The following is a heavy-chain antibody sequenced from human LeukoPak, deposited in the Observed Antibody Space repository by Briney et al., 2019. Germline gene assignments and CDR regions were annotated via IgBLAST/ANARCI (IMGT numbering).Heavy chain of an antibody. CDR1: GYTFTGYY. D-gene: IGHD3-22*01. Sequence: ASVKVSCKASGYTFTGYYMHWVRQAPGQGLEWMGIINPSGGSTNYAQKFQGRLTMTRDMSTSTVYMELSSLRSDDTAVYYCARGRHYYDSSDYYYEGDGFDIWGRGTMVTVSS. CDR3: ARGRHYYDSSDYYYEGDGFDI. J-gene: IGHJ3*02. CDR2: INPSGGST. V-gene: IGHV1-46*01.